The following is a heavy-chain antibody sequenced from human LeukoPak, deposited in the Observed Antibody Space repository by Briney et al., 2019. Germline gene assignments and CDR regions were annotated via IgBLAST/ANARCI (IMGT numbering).Heavy chain of an antibody. V-gene: IGHV3-30*03. CDR1: GFTFSGYG. D-gene: IGHD5-12*01. J-gene: IGHJ4*02. Sequence: GGSLRLSCAASGFTFSGYGMHWVRQTPGKGLEWVAVISYDGSNQYYADSVKGRFTISRDNSKNTMYLQMSSLRAEDTAMYYCARDESGLTYYVGQWGQGTLGNVSS. CDR2: ISYDGSNQ. CDR3: ARDESGLTYYVGQ.